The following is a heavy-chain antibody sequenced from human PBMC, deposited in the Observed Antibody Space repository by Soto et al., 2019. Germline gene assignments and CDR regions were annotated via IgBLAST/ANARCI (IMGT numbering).Heavy chain of an antibody. D-gene: IGHD7-27*01. Sequence: ASVKVSCKASGYTFTSYDINWVRQATGQGLEWMGWMNPNSGNTGYAQKFQGRVTMTRNTSISTAYMELSSLRSEDTAVYYCARGRLTGVPYYYYYSMDVWGKGTTVTVSS. CDR3: ARGRLTGVPYYYYYSMDV. CDR1: GYTFTSYD. V-gene: IGHV1-8*02. J-gene: IGHJ6*03. CDR2: MNPNSGNT.